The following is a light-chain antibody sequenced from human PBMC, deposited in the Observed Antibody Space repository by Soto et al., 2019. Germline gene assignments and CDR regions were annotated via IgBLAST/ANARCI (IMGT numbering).Light chain of an antibody. J-gene: IGKJ1*01. V-gene: IGKV1-5*03. Sequence: DIQMTQYPSTLSASVGDRVIITCRASQSISSWLAWYQQKPGKAPKLLISKASNLESGVPSRFSGSGSATEMTLTVSTLQPDDFAAYYCHEYYSYWSFGQGTNVEI. CDR1: QSISSW. CDR3: HEYYSYWS. CDR2: KAS.